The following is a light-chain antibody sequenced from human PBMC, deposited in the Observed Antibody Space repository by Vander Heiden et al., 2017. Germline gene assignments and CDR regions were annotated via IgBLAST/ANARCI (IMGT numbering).Light chain of an antibody. CDR2: LAS. V-gene: IGKV1-17*01. Sequence: DIQMTQSLSSLSAAVGDRVSIHCRASQNIRNDLGWYQQKPGQAPRRLIYLASTLQSGVPSRFSGSGSGTEFTLTISSLQPEDFATYYCLQQNSFPWTFGQGTKVEIK. CDR1: QNIRND. J-gene: IGKJ1*01. CDR3: LQQNSFPWT.